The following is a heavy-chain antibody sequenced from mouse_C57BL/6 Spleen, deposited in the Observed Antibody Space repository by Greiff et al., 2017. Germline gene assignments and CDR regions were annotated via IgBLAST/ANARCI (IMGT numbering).Heavy chain of an antibody. CDR3: ARCPVVAPYFDY. CDR1: GYAFSSSW. D-gene: IGHD1-1*01. CDR2: IYPGDGDT. V-gene: IGHV1-82*01. J-gene: IGHJ2*01. Sequence: QVQLKQSGPELVKPGASVKISCKASGYAFSSSWMNWVKQRPGKGLEWIGRIYPGDGDTNYNGKVKGKATLTADKSSSTAYMQLSSLTSEDSAVYFCARCPVVAPYFDYWGKGTTLTVSS.